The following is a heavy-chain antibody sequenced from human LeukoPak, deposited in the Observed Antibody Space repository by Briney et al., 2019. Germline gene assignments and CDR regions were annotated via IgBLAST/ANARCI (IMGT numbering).Heavy chain of an antibody. V-gene: IGHV3-48*04. CDR3: AELGITMIGGV. CDR1: GFTFSIYS. CDR2: ISSSSNTI. Sequence: PGGSLRLSCAASGFTFSIYSMHWVRQAPGKGLEWVSYISSSSNTIYYADSVKGRFTISRDNAKNSLYLQMNSLRAEDTAVYYCAELGITMIGGVWGKGTTVTISS. D-gene: IGHD3-10*02. J-gene: IGHJ6*04.